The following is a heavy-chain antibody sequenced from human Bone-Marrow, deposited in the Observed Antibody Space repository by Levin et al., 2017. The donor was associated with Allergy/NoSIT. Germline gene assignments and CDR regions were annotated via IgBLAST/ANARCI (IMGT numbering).Heavy chain of an antibody. J-gene: IGHJ4*02. CDR2: LHTSGRT. CDR3: ARSLPNSKDSFDY. Sequence: SETLSLTCTVSGYSISDGSMYWSWIRQPAEKGLEWIGRLHTSGRTTFNPSLRSRVTISVDTAKNQFSLTLTSVTTADTGVYYCARSLPNSKDSFDYWGQGALVTVSS. D-gene: IGHD3/OR15-3a*01. V-gene: IGHV4-61*02. CDR1: GYSISDGSMY.